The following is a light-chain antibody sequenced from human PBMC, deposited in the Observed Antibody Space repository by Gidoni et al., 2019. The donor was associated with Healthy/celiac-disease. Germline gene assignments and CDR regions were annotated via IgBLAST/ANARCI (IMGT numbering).Light chain of an antibody. CDR2: AAS. Sequence: DIQMTQSPSSLSASVGDRVTITCRASQSISSCLNWYQQKPGKAPKLLIYAASSLQSGVPSRFSGSGSGTDFTLTSSSLQPEDVATYYCQQSYSTPLTFGGGTKVEIK. CDR1: QSISSC. J-gene: IGKJ4*01. V-gene: IGKV1-39*01. CDR3: QQSYSTPLT.